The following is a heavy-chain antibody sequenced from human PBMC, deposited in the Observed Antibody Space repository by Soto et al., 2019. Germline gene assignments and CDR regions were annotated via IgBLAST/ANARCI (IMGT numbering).Heavy chain of an antibody. V-gene: IGHV4-59*01. D-gene: IGHD2-21*01. CDR1: GGSISSYY. Sequence: SETLSLTCTVSGGSISSYYWSWIRQAPGKGLEWIGHIYHSGITNYNPSLKSRVTISIDTSKNQFSLKLSSVTAADTPVYYCARVLIRNCVGPSGQGTLVTVSS. CDR2: IYHSGIT. J-gene: IGHJ5*02. CDR3: ARVLIRNCVGP.